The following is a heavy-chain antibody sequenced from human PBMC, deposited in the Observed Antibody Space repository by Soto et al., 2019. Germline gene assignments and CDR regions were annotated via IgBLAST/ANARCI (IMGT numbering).Heavy chain of an antibody. J-gene: IGHJ3*02. V-gene: IGHV3-21*06. CDR2: ISAYSSPI. CDR3: VRGGRGYTRDDVFDI. CDR1: GFTFSSYS. D-gene: IGHD2-2*02. Sequence: EVQLVESGGGLVKPGGSRRLSCVDSGFTFSSYSMNWVRQAPGKGLEWVSSISAYSSPIFYADSVKGRFTISRDNAKNSLYLQMNSLRAGDTAVYYCVRGGRGYTRDDVFDIWGQGTMVTVSS.